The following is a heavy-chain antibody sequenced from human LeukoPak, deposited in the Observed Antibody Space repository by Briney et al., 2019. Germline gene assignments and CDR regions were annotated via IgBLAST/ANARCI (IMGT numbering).Heavy chain of an antibody. CDR2: IIPIFGTA. Sequence: PVKVSCKASGGTFSSYAISWVRQAPGQGLEWMGGIIPIFGTANYAQKFQGRVTITTDESTSTAYMELSSLRSEDTAVYYCAIPASSGYYGGYFDYWGQGTLVTVSS. V-gene: IGHV1-69*05. D-gene: IGHD3-22*01. J-gene: IGHJ4*02. CDR3: AIPASSGYYGGYFDY. CDR1: GGTFSSYA.